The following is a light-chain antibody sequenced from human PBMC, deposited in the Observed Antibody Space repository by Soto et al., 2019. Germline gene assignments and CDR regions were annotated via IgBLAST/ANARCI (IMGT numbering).Light chain of an antibody. V-gene: IGLV2-11*01. CDR1: RSDVGGYKY. J-gene: IGLJ2*01. Sequence: SALTQPRSVSGSPGQSVTISCTGSRSDVGGYKYVSWYQKFPGKAPKLIIYDVAKRPSGVPGRFSGSKSGNTASLTISGLQAEDEGDYYCCSYGGGRTPLGFGGGTKVTVL. CDR2: DVA. CDR3: CSYGGGRTPLG.